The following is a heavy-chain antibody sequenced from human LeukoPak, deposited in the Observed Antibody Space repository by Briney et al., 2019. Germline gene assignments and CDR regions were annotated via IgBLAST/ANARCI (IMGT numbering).Heavy chain of an antibody. Sequence: GASVKVSCKASGYTFTGYYMHWVRQAPGQGLEWMGWINPNSGGTNYAQKFQGRVTMTRDTSISTAYMELSRLRSDVTAVYYRASLRLVGATGVDYWGQGTLVTVSS. D-gene: IGHD1-26*01. CDR3: ASLRLVGATGVDY. CDR1: GYTFTGYY. CDR2: INPNSGGT. J-gene: IGHJ4*02. V-gene: IGHV1-2*02.